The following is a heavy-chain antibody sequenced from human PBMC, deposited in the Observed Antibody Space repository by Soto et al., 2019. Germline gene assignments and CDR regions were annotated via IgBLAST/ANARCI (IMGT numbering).Heavy chain of an antibody. D-gene: IGHD4-17*01. J-gene: IGHJ5*02. V-gene: IGHV3-21*01. CDR2: ISSSSSYI. CDR1: GFTFSSYS. Sequence: EVQLVESGGGLVKPGGSLRLSCAASGFTFSSYSMNWVRQAPGKGLEWVSSISSSSSYIHYADSVKGRFTISRDNGKNSLFLQMTSLRAEDTAVYFCARDVTKDGDSNPEGLWFDPWGQGSLVTVSS. CDR3: ARDVTKDGDSNPEGLWFDP.